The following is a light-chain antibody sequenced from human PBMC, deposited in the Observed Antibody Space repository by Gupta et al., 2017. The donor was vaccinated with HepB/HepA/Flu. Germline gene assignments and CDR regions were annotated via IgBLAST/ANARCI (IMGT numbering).Light chain of an antibody. J-gene: IGKJ3*01. Sequence: ESVLTQSPATLSLSPGERATLSCRASQSVSSYVAWYQQKPGQAPRLLSYDASSRATGIPARFSGRGSGTDFTLTISSLEPEDSAVYHCQQRSNWPTFGPGTKVDIK. CDR3: QQRSNWPT. V-gene: IGKV3-11*01. CDR2: DAS. CDR1: QSVSSY.